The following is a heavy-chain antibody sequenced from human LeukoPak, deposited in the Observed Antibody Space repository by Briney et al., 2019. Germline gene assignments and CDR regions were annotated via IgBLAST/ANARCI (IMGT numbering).Heavy chain of an antibody. D-gene: IGHD3-10*01. CDR2: IKQDGSEK. V-gene: IGHV3-7*01. J-gene: IGHJ6*02. Sequence: PGGSLRLSCVVSGFTFSSYWMSWVRQAPGKGLEWVANIKQDGSEKYYVGSVKGRFTISRDNAKNSLYLQMNSLRAEDTAVYYCARDKYGSGTNRQFYYYYYGMDVWGQGTTVTVSS. CDR3: ARDKYGSGTNRQFYYYYYGMDV. CDR1: GFTFSSYW.